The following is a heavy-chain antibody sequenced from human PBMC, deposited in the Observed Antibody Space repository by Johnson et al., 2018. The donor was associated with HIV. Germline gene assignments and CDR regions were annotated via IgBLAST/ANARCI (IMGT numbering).Heavy chain of an antibody. CDR2: ISYDGSNK. CDR1: GFTFSSYA. D-gene: IGHD6-13*01. Sequence: VHLVESGGGVVQPGRSLRLSCAASGFTFSSYAMHWVRQAPGKGLEWVAVISYDGSNKNYADSVKGRFTISRDKSKNTLYLQMNSLRAEDTAVYYCARAYSSSWYRDDAFDIWGQGTMVTVSS. J-gene: IGHJ3*02. CDR3: ARAYSSSWYRDDAFDI. V-gene: IGHV3-30-3*01.